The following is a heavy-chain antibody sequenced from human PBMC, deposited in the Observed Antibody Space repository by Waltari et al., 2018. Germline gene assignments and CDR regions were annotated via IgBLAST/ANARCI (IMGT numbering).Heavy chain of an antibody. J-gene: IGHJ4*02. CDR3: TREWELPFDY. CDR1: GFTFSGSA. V-gene: IGHV3-73*02. Sequence: EVQLVESGGGLVQPGGSLKLSCAASGFTFSGSAMHWVRQASGKGREWVGRIRSKANSYATAYAASVKGRFTISRDDSKNTAYLQMNSLKTEDTAVYYCTREWELPFDYWGQGTLVTVSS. D-gene: IGHD1-26*01. CDR2: IRSKANSYAT.